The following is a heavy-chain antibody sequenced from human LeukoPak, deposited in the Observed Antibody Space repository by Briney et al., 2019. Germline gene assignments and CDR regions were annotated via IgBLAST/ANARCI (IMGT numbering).Heavy chain of an antibody. J-gene: IGHJ4*02. CDR2: IKQDGSEK. Sequence: GGFLRLSCAASGLPFSSYWMSWVRQAPGKGLEWVANIKQDGSEKYYVDSVKGRFTISRDNAKNSLYLQMNSLRAEDTAVYYCARLMERKYYYDSSGYPTSFDYWGQGTLVTVSS. CDR1: GLPFSSYW. D-gene: IGHD3-22*01. V-gene: IGHV3-7*01. CDR3: ARLMERKYYYDSSGYPTSFDY.